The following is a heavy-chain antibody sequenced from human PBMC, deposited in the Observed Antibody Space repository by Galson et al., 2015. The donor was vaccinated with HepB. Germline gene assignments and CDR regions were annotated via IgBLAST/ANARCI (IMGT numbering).Heavy chain of an antibody. CDR3: ARGSSDWYGIDY. D-gene: IGHD6-19*01. Sequence: SLRLSCAASGFTFSSYWIHWVRQVPGKGLVWVSRISSDGGHKNYADSVQGRFTISRDNAKNTLFLQMNSLSADDTAVYYCARGSSDWYGIDYWGQGILVTVPS. CDR2: ISSDGGHK. CDR1: GFTFSSYW. V-gene: IGHV3-74*01. J-gene: IGHJ4*02.